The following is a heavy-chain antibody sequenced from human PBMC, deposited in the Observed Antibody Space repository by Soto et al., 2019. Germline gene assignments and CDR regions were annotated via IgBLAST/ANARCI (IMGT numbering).Heavy chain of an antibody. Sequence: EVQLVESGGGLVQPGGSLRLSCAASGFSFSDYYINWVRQAPGKGLEWVGRTRNKASSYTTDYAAFVKGRFTISRDDSKNLIYLQMNSVKTGDTAVYYCAREGSSSGPDYEYWGQGTLVTVSS. V-gene: IGHV3-72*01. CDR1: GFSFSDYY. CDR2: TRNKASSYTT. D-gene: IGHD3-22*01. J-gene: IGHJ4*02. CDR3: AREGSSSGPDYEY.